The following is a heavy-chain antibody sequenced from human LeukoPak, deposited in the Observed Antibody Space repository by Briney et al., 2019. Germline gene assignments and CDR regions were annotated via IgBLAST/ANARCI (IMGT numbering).Heavy chain of an antibody. V-gene: IGHV4-59*01. CDR3: ARFAYCGGHCWYYFDY. CDR2: IYSSGST. D-gene: IGHD2-21*02. Sequence: SETLSLTCAVYGGSFSGYYWSWIRQPPGKGLEWIGYIYSSGSTNYNPSLKSRITISVDTSKNQFSLKLSSVTAADTAVYYCARFAYCGGHCWYYFDYWGQGSLVTVSS. J-gene: IGHJ4*02. CDR1: GGSFSGYY.